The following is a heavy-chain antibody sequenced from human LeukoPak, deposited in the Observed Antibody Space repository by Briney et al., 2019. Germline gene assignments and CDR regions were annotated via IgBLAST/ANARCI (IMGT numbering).Heavy chain of an antibody. Sequence: GESLKISCKGSGYSFTSYWIGWVRQMPGKGLEWMGIIYPGGSDTRYSPSFQGQVTISADKSISTAYLQWSSLKASDTAMYYRARLVGYCSSTSCYGNGMDVWGQGTTVTVSS. CDR3: ARLVGYCSSTSCYGNGMDV. V-gene: IGHV5-51*01. D-gene: IGHD2-2*01. CDR2: IYPGGSDT. J-gene: IGHJ6*02. CDR1: GYSFTSYW.